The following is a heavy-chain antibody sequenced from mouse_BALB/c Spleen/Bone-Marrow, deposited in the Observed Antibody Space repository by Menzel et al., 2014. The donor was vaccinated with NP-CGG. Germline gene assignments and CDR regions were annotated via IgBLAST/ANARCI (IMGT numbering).Heavy chain of an antibody. CDR1: GYTFTSYV. V-gene: IGHV1-14*01. D-gene: IGHD2-14*01. J-gene: IGHJ2*01. CDR3: AKGGNYRYDFDY. CDR2: INPYNDGT. Sequence: QLVESGPELVKPGASVKMSCKASGYTFTSYVMHWVKQKPGQGLEWIGYINPYNDGTKYNEKFKGMATLTSDRSSSTAYMELSSLTSEDSAVYYCAKGGNYRYDFDYWGQGTTITVSS.